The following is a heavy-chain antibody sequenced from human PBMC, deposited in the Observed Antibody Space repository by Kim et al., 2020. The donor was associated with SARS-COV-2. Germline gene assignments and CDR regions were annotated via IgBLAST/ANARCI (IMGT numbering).Heavy chain of an antibody. J-gene: IGHJ4*02. CDR2: INDNGDST. D-gene: IGHD3-9*01. CDR3: AKKRIPPGYNNCFDL. V-gene: IGHV3-23*01. Sequence: GGSLRLSCAASGFTFGSYAMTWVRRAPGKGLEWVSTINDNGDSTYYADSVKGRFTLSRDNSKNTLFLQMNSLRAEDSAVYFCAKKRIPPGYNNCFDLWGQGTLVTVSS. CDR1: GFTFGSYA.